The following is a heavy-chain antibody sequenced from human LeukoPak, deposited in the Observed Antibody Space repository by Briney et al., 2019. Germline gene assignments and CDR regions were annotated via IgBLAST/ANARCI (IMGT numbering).Heavy chain of an antibody. Sequence: NPSETLSLTCTVSGYSISSGYYWGWIRQPPGKGLEWIGSIYHSGSTYYNPSLKSRVTISVDTSKNQFSLKLRSVTAADTAVYYCARPVPSRLGWFDPWGQGTLVTVSS. V-gene: IGHV4-38-2*02. CDR3: ARPVPSRLGWFDP. CDR1: GYSISSGYY. J-gene: IGHJ5*02. CDR2: IYHSGST. D-gene: IGHD1-1*01.